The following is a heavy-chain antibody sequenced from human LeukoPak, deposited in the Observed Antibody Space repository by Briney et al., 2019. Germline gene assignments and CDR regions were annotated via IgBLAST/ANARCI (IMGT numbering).Heavy chain of an antibody. Sequence: GASVKVSCKASGYTFTSYGISWVRQAPGRGLEWMGWISAYNGNTNYAQKLQGRVTMTTDTSTSTAYMELRSLRSDDTAVYYCARGRDIVVVPAALRDAFDIWGQGTMVTVSS. CDR2: ISAYNGNT. D-gene: IGHD2-2*02. V-gene: IGHV1-18*01. J-gene: IGHJ3*02. CDR3: ARGRDIVVVPAALRDAFDI. CDR1: GYTFTSYG.